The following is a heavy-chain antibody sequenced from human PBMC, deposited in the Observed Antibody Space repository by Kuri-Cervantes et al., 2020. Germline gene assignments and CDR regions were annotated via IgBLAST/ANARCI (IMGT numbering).Heavy chain of an antibody. CDR1: GGTFSSYA. CDR3: ARDRTPFGDYTNAFDI. Sequence: SVKVSCKASGGTFSSYAISWVRQAPGQGLEWMGGIIPIFGTANYAQKFQGRVTVTADKSTSTAYMELSSLRSEDTAVYYCARDRTPFGDYTNAFDIWGQGTMVTVSS. CDR2: IIPIFGTA. V-gene: IGHV1-69*06. D-gene: IGHD4-17*01. J-gene: IGHJ3*02.